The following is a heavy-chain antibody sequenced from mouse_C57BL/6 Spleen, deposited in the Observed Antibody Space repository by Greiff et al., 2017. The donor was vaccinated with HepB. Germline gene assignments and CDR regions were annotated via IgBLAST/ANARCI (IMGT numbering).Heavy chain of an antibody. CDR1: GFTFSSYT. J-gene: IGHJ1*03. D-gene: IGHD1-1*01. V-gene: IGHV5-9*01. Sequence: EVKLVESGGGLVKPGGSLKLSCAASGFTFSSYTMSWVRRTPEKRMEWVATISGGGGNTYYPDSVKGRFTISSDNAKNTLYLKMSSLRSEDTALYYCARHGNERSTYYDGSRNWYFEGWGTGTTVTVSS. CDR2: ISGGGGNT. CDR3: ARHGNERSTYYDGSRNWYFEG.